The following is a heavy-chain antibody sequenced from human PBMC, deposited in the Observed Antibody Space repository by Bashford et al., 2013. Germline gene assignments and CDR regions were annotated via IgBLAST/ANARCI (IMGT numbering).Heavy chain of an antibody. J-gene: IGHJ4*02. D-gene: IGHD4-23*01. CDR2: ISGSGDNT. CDR3: AKKHDYGGNSGGFVDY. V-gene: IGHV3-23*01. Sequence: VRQAPGKGLEWVSAISGSGDNTYYADSVKGRFTISRDNSKNTLHLQMNSLRAEDTAVYYCAKKHDYGGNSGGFVDYWGQGTLVTVSS.